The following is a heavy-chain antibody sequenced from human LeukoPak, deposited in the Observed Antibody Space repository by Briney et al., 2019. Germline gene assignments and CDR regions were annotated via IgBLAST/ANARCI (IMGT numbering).Heavy chain of an antibody. J-gene: IGHJ2*01. CDR2: INHSGST. D-gene: IGHD6-13*01. CDR1: GGSFSGYY. V-gene: IGHV4-34*01. CDR3: ARGSRGIAAAGTHRPTYFDL. Sequence: PSETLSLTCAVYGGSFSGYYWSWIRQPPGKGLEWIGEINHSGSTNYNPSLKSRVTISVDTSKNQFSLKLSSVTAAGTAAYYCARGSRGIAAAGTHRPTYFDLWGRGTLVTVSS.